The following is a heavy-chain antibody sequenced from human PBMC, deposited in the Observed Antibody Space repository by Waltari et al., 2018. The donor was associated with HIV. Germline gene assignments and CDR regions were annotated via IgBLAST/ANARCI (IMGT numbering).Heavy chain of an antibody. J-gene: IGHJ3*02. CDR2: INQDVSEK. CDR1: GFRFSSYW. D-gene: IGHD1-26*01. Sequence: EVQLVESGGGLVQPGGSLRLSCAASGFRFSSYWMSWVRQAPGKGLEWVANINQDVSEKYYVDSVKGRFTISRDNTKNSLYLQMNSLRADDTAVYYCATWGYSGNYWGLDIWGQGTMVTVSS. V-gene: IGHV3-7*01. CDR3: ATWGYSGNYWGLDI.